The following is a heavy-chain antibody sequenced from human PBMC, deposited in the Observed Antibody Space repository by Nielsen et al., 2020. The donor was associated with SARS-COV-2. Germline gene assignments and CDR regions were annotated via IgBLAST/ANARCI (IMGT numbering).Heavy chain of an antibody. CDR2: IHYTGST. V-gene: IGHV4-59*12. Sequence: SETLSLTCTISSASINNFYWSWIRQPPGKGLEWIGYIHYTGSTKHNPSLRSRATISVDTSKNQFSLKLSSVTAADTAVYYCARGRGAARRNYYGMDVWGQGTTVTVSS. J-gene: IGHJ6*02. D-gene: IGHD6-6*01. CDR3: ARGRGAARRNYYGMDV. CDR1: SASINNFY.